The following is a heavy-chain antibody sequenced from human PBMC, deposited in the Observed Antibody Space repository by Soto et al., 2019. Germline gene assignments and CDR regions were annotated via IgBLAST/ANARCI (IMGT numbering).Heavy chain of an antibody. CDR3: AREAYYYDSSGYFSKYFDS. CDR2: IYYTGSA. D-gene: IGHD3-22*01. V-gene: IGHV4-31*03. CDR1: GGSISSGGYY. Sequence: SETLSLTCTVSGGSISSGGYYWSWLRQHPGKGLEWIGYIYYTGSAYYNPSLKSRLTISVDTSNNQFSLKLSSVTAEDTAVYYCAREAYYYDSSGYFSKYFDSWGQGTLVTVSS. J-gene: IGHJ4*02.